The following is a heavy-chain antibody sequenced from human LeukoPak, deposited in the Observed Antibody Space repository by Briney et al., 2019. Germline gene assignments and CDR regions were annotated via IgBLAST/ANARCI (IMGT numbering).Heavy chain of an antibody. V-gene: IGHV4-39*07. Sequence: PSQTLSLTCTVSGGSISSGGYYWGWIRQPPGKGLEWIGSIYYSGSTYYNPSLKSRVTISVDTSKNQFSLKLSSVTAADTAVYYCARDHLPGIAAALVGFNYWGQGTLVTVSS. CDR3: ARDHLPGIAAALVGFNY. CDR2: IYYSGST. D-gene: IGHD6-13*01. J-gene: IGHJ4*02. CDR1: GGSISSGGYY.